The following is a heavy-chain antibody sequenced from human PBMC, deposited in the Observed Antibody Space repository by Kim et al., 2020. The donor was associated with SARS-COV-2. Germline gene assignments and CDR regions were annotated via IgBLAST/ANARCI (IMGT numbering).Heavy chain of an antibody. J-gene: IGHJ4*02. Sequence: GGSLRLSCADSGITSSSYWLTWVRQAPGKGLEWVAHIKRDGSERYYGDSVKGQITISRDKAKSSVFLQLNSLRSEDTAVYYCGISGIWSQASLLTYSS. V-gene: IGHV3-7*01. CDR1: GITSSSYW. CDR3: GISGI. CDR2: IKRDGSER.